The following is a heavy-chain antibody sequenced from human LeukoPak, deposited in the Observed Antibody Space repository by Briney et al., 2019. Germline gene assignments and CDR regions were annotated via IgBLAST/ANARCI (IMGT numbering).Heavy chain of an antibody. CDR3: AKLSSGWYEEY. J-gene: IGHJ4*02. D-gene: IGHD6-19*01. CDR1: GFTFTTYA. V-gene: IGHV3-23*01. Sequence: AGSLRFSCAASGFTFTTYAMSWVRQAPGKGLDWVSIISGSGDDTDYADSVKGRFTISRDNSKNTLYLQMNSLRAEDTAVYYCAKLSSGWYEEYWGQGSLVTVSS. CDR2: ISGSGDDT.